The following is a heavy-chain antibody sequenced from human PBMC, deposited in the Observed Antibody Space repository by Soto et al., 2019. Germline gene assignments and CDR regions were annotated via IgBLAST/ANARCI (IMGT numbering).Heavy chain of an antibody. D-gene: IGHD2-15*01. CDR3: ASGYCSGGSCFDP. J-gene: IGHJ5*02. CDR2: IIPILGIA. CDR1: GGTFSSYT. Sequence: SVKVSCKATGGTFSSYTISWVRQAPGQGLEWMGRIIPILGIANYAQKFQGRVTITADKSTSTAYMELSSLRSEDTAVYYCASGYCSGGSCFDPWGQGTLVTVSS. V-gene: IGHV1-69*02.